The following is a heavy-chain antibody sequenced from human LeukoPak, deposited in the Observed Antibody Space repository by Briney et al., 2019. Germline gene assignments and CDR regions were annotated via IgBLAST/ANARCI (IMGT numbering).Heavy chain of an antibody. CDR1: GFTFSSYA. CDR3: AKTFNYYGSGSHDY. CDR2: ISGSGGST. V-gene: IGHV3-23*01. D-gene: IGHD3-10*01. Sequence: GGSLRLSCAASGFTFSSYAMSWVRQAPGKGLEWVSAISGSGGSTYYADAVKGRFTISRDNSKNTLYLKMNSLRAEDTAVYYCAKTFNYYGSGSHDYWGQGTLVTVSS. J-gene: IGHJ4*02.